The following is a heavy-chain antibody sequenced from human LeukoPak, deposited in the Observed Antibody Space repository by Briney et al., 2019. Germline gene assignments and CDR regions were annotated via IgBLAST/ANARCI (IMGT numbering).Heavy chain of an antibody. Sequence: GASVKVSCKASGDTFTSYAISWVRQAPGQGLEWMGWISAYNGNTNYAQKLQGRVTMTTDTPTSTAYMELRSLRSDDTAVYYCAGTPTVAGTYYYYMDVWGKGTTVTISS. V-gene: IGHV1-18*01. J-gene: IGHJ6*03. CDR1: GDTFTSYA. D-gene: IGHD6-19*01. CDR2: ISAYNGNT. CDR3: AGTPTVAGTYYYYMDV.